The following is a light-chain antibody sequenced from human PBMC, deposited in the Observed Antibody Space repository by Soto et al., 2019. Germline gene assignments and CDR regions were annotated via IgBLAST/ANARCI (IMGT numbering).Light chain of an antibody. CDR1: QGISSY. J-gene: IGKJ1*01. Sequence: AIRMTQSPSSFSASTGDRVTITCRASQGISSYLAWYQQKPGKAPKLLIYAASTLQSGVPSRFRGSGSGTDFTLTISCLQSEDFATYYCQQYYSYPRTFGQGTKGEIK. CDR2: AAS. CDR3: QQYYSYPRT. V-gene: IGKV1-8*01.